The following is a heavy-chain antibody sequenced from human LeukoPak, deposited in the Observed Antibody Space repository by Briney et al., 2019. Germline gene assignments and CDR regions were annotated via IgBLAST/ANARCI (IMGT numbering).Heavy chain of an antibody. CDR3: AKEVIAAAAPDY. J-gene: IGHJ4*02. CDR2: ISYDGSNK. V-gene: IGHV3-30*18. CDR1: GFTSSSYG. Sequence: PGGSLRLSCAASGFTSSSYGIHWVRQAPGKGLEWVAVISYDGSNKYYADSVKGRFTISRDNSKNTLYLQMNSLRAEDTAVYYCAKEVIAAAAPDYWGQGTLVTVSS. D-gene: IGHD6-13*01.